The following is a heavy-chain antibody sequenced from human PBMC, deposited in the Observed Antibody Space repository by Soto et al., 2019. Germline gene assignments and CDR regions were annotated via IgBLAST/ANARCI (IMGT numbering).Heavy chain of an antibody. D-gene: IGHD3-9*01. Sequence: VQLVESGGGVVQPGRALRLSCAVFGFTFSTHVFHWVRQAPGKGLEWVAVMSADGRTIYYADSVKGRFTISRENYKNTVFLQMNSLRAEDSAVYYCARRYFRFVNCQGNDGFAIWGQGTMVTVSS. CDR1: GFTFSTHV. J-gene: IGHJ3*02. V-gene: IGHV3-30*19. CDR2: MSADGRTI. CDR3: ARRYFRFVNCQGNDGFAI.